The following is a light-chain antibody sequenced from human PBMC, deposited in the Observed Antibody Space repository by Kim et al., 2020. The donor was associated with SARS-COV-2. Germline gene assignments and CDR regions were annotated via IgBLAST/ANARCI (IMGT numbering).Light chain of an antibody. CDR1: NMGRKS. V-gene: IGLV3-21*04. Sequence: SATIAFGVDNMGRKSVHWCQHRPGLAPVLVIYHDGDRPSWIPERFSGFNADNTATLTISKVEAGDEADYSGQVWDSTRDHPVFGGGTGLTVL. J-gene: IGLJ3*02. CDR3: QVWDSTRDHPV. CDR2: HDG.